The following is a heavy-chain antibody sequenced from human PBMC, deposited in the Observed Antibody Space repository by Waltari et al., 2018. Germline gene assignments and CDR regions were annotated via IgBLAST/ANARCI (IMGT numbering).Heavy chain of an antibody. J-gene: IGHJ2*01. CDR2: INHDGTT. CDR1: GGPLGGFS. D-gene: IGHD3-9*01. V-gene: IGHV4-34*01. CDR3: ALDDDILTGPTSNWYFDI. Sequence: QVQLQQWGAGLLKPSETLSLPCACPGGPLGGFSCSGLRHSPGKGPEWIGEINHDGTTNYNPSLKSRVTVSVDTSKKQFSLNLSSVTAADTGVYYCALDDDILTGPTSNWYFDIWGRGTLVTVSS.